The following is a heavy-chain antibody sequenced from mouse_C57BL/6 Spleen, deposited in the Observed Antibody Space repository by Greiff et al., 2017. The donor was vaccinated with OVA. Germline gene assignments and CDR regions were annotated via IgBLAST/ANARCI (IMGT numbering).Heavy chain of an antibody. CDR3: ARDRGAGRGYFDV. Sequence: EVQLQESGGGLVKPGGSLKLSCAASGFTFSSYAMSWVRQTPEKRLEWVATISDGGSYTYYPDNVKGRFTISRDNAKNNLYLQMSHLKSEDTAMYYCARDRGAGRGYFDVWGTGTTVTVSS. D-gene: IGHD3-3*01. J-gene: IGHJ1*03. CDR1: GFTFSSYA. CDR2: ISDGGSYT. V-gene: IGHV5-4*01.